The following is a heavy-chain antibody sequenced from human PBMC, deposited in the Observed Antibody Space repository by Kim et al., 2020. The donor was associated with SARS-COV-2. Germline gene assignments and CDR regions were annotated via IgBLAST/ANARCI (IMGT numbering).Heavy chain of an antibody. Sequence: YHPSLKSRVTISVDTSKNQFSLRLTSVTAADTAVYYCARLTVYASTNTDSWGQGTLVTVSS. D-gene: IGHD3-10*01. J-gene: IGHJ4*02. V-gene: IGHV4-39*01. CDR3: ARLTVYASTNTDS.